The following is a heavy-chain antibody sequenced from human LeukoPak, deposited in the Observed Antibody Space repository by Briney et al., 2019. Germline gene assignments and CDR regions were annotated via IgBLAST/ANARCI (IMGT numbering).Heavy chain of an antibody. CDR1: GGSISKYY. CDR2: IYTSGST. Sequence: VKPSETLSLTCTVSGGSISKYYWSWIRQPAGKGLEWIGRIYTSGSTNYNPSLRSRVTISFDTSKNQFSLKLSSVTAADTAVYFCARVGHIAAAGTYDYWGQGTLVTVSS. V-gene: IGHV4-4*07. CDR3: ARVGHIAAAGTYDY. J-gene: IGHJ4*02. D-gene: IGHD6-13*01.